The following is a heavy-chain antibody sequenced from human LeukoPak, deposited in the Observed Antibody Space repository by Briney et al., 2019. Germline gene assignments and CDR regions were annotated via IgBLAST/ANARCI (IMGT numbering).Heavy chain of an antibody. CDR3: ARYSGMGDSPDTYSTS. CDR1: GGSFSGYY. Sequence: PSETLSLTCAVYGGSFSGYYWSWIRQTPGKGLEWIGSIYYSGITYYTPSLKSRLTISVDTSRNQFSLKLSSVSAADTAVYYCARYSGMGDSPDTYSTSWGQGTRVTVSS. V-gene: IGHV4-59*05. J-gene: IGHJ5*02. CDR2: IYYSGIT. D-gene: IGHD5-12*01.